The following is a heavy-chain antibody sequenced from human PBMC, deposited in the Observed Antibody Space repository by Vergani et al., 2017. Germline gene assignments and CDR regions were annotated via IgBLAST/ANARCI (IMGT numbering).Heavy chain of an antibody. CDR3: AKDRDWLLRGRLDY. CDR1: GFTFSSYA. CDR2: ISGSGGST. Sequence: EVQLLESGGGLVQPGGSLRLSCAASGFTFSSYAMSWVRQAPGKGLEWVSDISGSGGSTDYADSVKGRFTISRDNSKNTLYLQMNSLRAEDRAVYYCAKDRDWLLRGRLDYWGQGTLVTVSS. D-gene: IGHD3/OR15-3a*01. V-gene: IGHV3-23*01. J-gene: IGHJ4*02.